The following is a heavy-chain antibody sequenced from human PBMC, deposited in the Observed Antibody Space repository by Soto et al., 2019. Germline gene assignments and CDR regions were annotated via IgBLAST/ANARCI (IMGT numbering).Heavy chain of an antibody. J-gene: IGHJ4*02. Sequence: SQTLSLTCAISGDSVSSNSAAWNWIRQSPSRGLEWLGRTYYRSKWYNDYAVSVKSRITINPDTSKNQFSLQLNSVTPEDTAVYYCAREGGPGVCSGGSCYAWAFDYWRQGALVTVSS. D-gene: IGHD2-15*01. V-gene: IGHV6-1*01. CDR2: TYYRSKWYN. CDR3: AREGGPGVCSGGSCYAWAFDY. CDR1: GDSVSSNSAA.